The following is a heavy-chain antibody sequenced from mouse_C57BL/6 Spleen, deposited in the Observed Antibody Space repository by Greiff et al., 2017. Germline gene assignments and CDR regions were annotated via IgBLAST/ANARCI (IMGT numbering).Heavy chain of an antibody. J-gene: IGHJ2*01. V-gene: IGHV1-22*01. D-gene: IGHD4-1*01. CDR1: GYTFTDYN. CDR2: INPNNGGT. Sequence: VQLQQSGPELVKPGASVKMSCKASGYTFTDYNMHWVKQSHGKSLEWIGYINPNNGGTSYNQKFKGKATLTVNKSSSTAYMELRSRTSEDSAVYYCARDGTGKYFDYWGQGTTLTVSS. CDR3: ARDGTGKYFDY.